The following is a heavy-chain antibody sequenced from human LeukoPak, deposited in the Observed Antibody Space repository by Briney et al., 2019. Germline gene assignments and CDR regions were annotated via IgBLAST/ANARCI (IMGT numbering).Heavy chain of an antibody. Sequence: GRSLRLSCAASGFTFSSYAMHWVRQAPGKGLEWVAVISYDGSNKYYADSVKGRFTISRDNSKNTLYLRMNSLRAEDTAVYYCARDGDYDSSGYYYPDYWGQGTLVTVSS. V-gene: IGHV3-30-3*01. CDR3: ARDGDYDSSGYYYPDY. D-gene: IGHD3-22*01. J-gene: IGHJ4*02. CDR2: ISYDGSNK. CDR1: GFTFSSYA.